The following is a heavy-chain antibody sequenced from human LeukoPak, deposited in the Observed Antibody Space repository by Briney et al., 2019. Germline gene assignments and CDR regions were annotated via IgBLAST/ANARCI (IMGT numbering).Heavy chain of an antibody. Sequence: GASVKVSCKASGYTFTSYYMHWVRQAPGQGLEWMGIINPSGGSTSYAQKFQGRVTMTRDTSKNQFSLKLSSVTAADTAVYYCARLSIGYYYGSGSYYPFDYWGQGTLVTVSS. J-gene: IGHJ4*02. V-gene: IGHV1-46*01. D-gene: IGHD3-10*01. CDR1: GYTFTSYY. CDR3: ARLSIGYYYGSGSYYPFDY. CDR2: INPSGGST.